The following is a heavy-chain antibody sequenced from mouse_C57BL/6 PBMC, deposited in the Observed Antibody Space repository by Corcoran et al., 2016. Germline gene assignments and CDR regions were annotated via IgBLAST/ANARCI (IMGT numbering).Heavy chain of an antibody. Sequence: QIQLVQSGPELKKPGETVKISCKASGYTFTTYGMSWVKQAPGKGLKWMGWINTYSGVPTYADDFKGRFAFSLETSASTAYLQINNLKNEDTATDFFARPLFYYFDYWGQGTTLTVSS. V-gene: IGHV9-3*01. CDR1: GYTFTTYG. J-gene: IGHJ2*01. CDR3: ARPLFYYFDY. CDR2: INTYSGVP.